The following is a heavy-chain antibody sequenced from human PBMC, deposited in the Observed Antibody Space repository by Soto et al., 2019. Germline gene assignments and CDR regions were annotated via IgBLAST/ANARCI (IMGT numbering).Heavy chain of an antibody. CDR3: ATAEVDY. V-gene: IGHV3-74*01. Sequence: GEPLRLCYAVSGGTFANHWMHWVRQAPGKGLEWVSRMNSDGSTTDYADSVKGRFTVSRDNAKNTLYLQMNSLRAEDTAVYYCATAEVDYWGPGTLVTVSS. CDR1: GGTFANHW. CDR2: MNSDGSTT. J-gene: IGHJ4*02.